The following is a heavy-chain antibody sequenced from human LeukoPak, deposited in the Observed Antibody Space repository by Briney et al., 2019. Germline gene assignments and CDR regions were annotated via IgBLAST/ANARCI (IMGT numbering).Heavy chain of an antibody. CDR2: INHSGST. J-gene: IGHJ4*02. V-gene: IGHV4-34*01. Sequence: SETLSLTCAVYGGSFSGYYWSWIRQPPGKGLEWIGEINHSGSTNYNPSLKSRVTISVDTSKNQFSLKLSSVTAADTAVYYCARSYDSSGYYYGFDYWGQGTLVTVSS. D-gene: IGHD3-22*01. CDR1: GGSFSGYY. CDR3: ARSYDSSGYYYGFDY.